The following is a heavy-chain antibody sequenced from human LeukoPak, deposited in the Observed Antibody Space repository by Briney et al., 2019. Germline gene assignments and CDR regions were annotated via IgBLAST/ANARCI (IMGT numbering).Heavy chain of an antibody. J-gene: IGHJ4*02. CDR3: AKGGKYSGSGSPDY. D-gene: IGHD6-6*01. CDR2: ISGSGGNT. V-gene: IGHV3-23*01. CDR1: GFTFSTYA. Sequence: GGSLRLSCAASGFTFSTYAMSWDRQAPGQGLEWVSGISGSGGNTYYADTVKGRFTISRDNSYNTLYLQMNSLRAEDTAVYYCAKGGKYSGSGSPDYWGQGTLVTVSS.